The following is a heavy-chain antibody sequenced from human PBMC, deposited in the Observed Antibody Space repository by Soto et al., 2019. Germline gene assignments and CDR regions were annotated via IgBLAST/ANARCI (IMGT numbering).Heavy chain of an antibody. CDR3: ARDYRRQRFLEGDYYYYGMDV. V-gene: IGHV4-61*01. J-gene: IGHJ6*02. Sequence: PSETLSLTCTVSGGSVSSGNYYWSWIRQPPGKGLEWIGYIYYSGSTSYNPSLKSRVTMSADTSKNQFSLKLSSVTAADTAVYYCARDYRRQRFLEGDYYYYGMDVWGQGTTVTVS. CDR1: GGSVSSGNYY. D-gene: IGHD3-3*01. CDR2: IYYSGST.